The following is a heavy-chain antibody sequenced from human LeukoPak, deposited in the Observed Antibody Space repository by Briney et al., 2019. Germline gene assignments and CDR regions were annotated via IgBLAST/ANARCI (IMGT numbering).Heavy chain of an antibody. V-gene: IGHV4-31*03. CDR3: ARVQSDSYGLTPNFDY. CDR1: GGSISSGGYY. Sequence: SQTLSLTCTVSGGSISSGGYYWSWIRQHPGKGLEWIGYIYYSGSTYYNPSLKSRVTISVDTSKNQFSLKLSSVTAADTAVYYCARVQSDSYGLTPNFDYWGQGTLVTVSS. D-gene: IGHD5-18*01. CDR2: IYYSGST. J-gene: IGHJ4*02.